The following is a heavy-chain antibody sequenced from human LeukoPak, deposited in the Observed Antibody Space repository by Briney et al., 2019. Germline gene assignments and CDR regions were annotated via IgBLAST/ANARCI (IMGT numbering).Heavy chain of an antibody. CDR3: AREGIEQQLVRKSRRNWFDP. CDR2: TYYRSEWYN. V-gene: IGHV6-1*01. CDR1: GDSVSSNSAA. Sequence: SQTLSLTCAISGDSVSSNSAAWNWIRQSPSRGLEWLGRTYYRSEWYNDYAVSVKSRITINPDTSKNQFSLQLNSVTPEDTAVYYCAREGIEQQLVRKSRRNWFDPWGQGTLVTVSS. D-gene: IGHD6-13*01. J-gene: IGHJ5*02.